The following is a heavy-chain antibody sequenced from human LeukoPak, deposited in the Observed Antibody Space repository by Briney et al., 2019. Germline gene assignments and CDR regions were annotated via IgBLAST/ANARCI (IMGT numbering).Heavy chain of an antibody. J-gene: IGHJ4*02. CDR3: AKDLVGYSYGYFDY. Sequence: GGSLRLSCAASGFIVSNNYMSWIRQAPGKGLEWVSVLHSGGSTYYADSVKGRFTISRDNSKNTVYLQMNRLRAEDTAVYYCAKDLVGYSYGYFDYWGQGTLVTVSS. V-gene: IGHV3-53*01. CDR1: GFIVSNNY. D-gene: IGHD5-18*01. CDR2: LHSGGST.